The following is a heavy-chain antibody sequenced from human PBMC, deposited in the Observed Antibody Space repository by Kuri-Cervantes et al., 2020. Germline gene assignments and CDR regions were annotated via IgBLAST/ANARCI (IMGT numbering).Heavy chain of an antibody. D-gene: IGHD3-10*01. J-gene: IGHJ6*02. CDR2: IWYDGSNK. Sequence: GESLKISCAASGFTFSSYGMHWVRQAPGEGLEWVAVIWYDGSNKYYADSVKGRFTISRDNSKNTLYLQMNSLRAKDTAVYYCARGALWFGDYCAYGMGVWGQGTTVTVSS. V-gene: IGHV3-33*01. CDR1: GFTFSSYG. CDR3: ARGALWFGDYCAYGMGV.